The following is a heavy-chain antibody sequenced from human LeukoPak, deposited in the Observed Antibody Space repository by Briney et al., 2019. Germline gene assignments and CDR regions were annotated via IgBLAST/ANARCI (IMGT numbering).Heavy chain of an antibody. Sequence: GGSLRLSCAASGFTFSSYSMNWVRQAPGKGLEWVSYISSSSSTIYYADSVKGRFTISRDNAKNSLYLQMNSLRAEDTAVYYCVRNDGDDAFDIWGQGTMVTVSS. CDR3: VRNDGDDAFDI. J-gene: IGHJ3*02. D-gene: IGHD4-17*01. V-gene: IGHV3-48*01. CDR2: ISSSSSTI. CDR1: GFTFSSYS.